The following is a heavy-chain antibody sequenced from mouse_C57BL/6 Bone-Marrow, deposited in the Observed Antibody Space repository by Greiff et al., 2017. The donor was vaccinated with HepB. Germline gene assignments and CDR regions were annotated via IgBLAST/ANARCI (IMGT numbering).Heavy chain of an antibody. CDR1: GFSLTSYG. V-gene: IGHV2-5*01. CDR3: AKNLHYYGSSYWYFDV. Sequence: VKLQESGPGLVQPSQSLSITCTVSGFSLTSYGVHWVRQSPGKGLEWLGVIWRGGSTDYNAAFMSRLSITKDNSKSQVFFKMNSPQADDTAIYYCAKNLHYYGSSYWYFDVWGTGTTVTVSS. J-gene: IGHJ1*03. CDR2: IWRGGST. D-gene: IGHD1-1*01.